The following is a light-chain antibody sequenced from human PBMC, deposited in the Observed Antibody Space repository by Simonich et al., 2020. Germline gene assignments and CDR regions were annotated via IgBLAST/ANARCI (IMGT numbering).Light chain of an antibody. CDR3: LQHNSYPYT. CDR2: DAS. CDR1: QDISNY. Sequence: DIQMTQSPSAMSASVGDRVTITCQASQDISNYLNWDQQKPGKAPKLLIYDASNLETGVPSRFSGSGSGTDFTFTISSLQPEDFATYYCLQHNSYPYTFGQGTKLEIK. V-gene: IGKV1-33*01. J-gene: IGKJ2*01.